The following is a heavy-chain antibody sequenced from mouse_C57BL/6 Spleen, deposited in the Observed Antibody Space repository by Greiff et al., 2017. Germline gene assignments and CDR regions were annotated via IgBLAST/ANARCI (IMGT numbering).Heavy chain of an antibody. CDR2: ISDGGSYT. CDR3: ARDEYYGSYAMDY. V-gene: IGHV5-4*01. Sequence: VKVVESGGGLVKPGGSLTLSCAASGFTFSSYAMSWVRQTPEKRLEWVATISDGGSYTYYPDNVKGRFTISRYNAKNNLYLQMSHLKSEDTAMYYCARDEYYGSYAMDYWGQGTSVTVSS. J-gene: IGHJ4*01. D-gene: IGHD1-1*01. CDR1: GFTFSSYA.